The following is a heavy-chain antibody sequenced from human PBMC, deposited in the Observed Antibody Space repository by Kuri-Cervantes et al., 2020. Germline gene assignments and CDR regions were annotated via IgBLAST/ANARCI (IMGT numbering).Heavy chain of an antibody. J-gene: IGHJ4*02. CDR1: GYSISSGFY. CDR3: ARGRRGSSWRYFDY. V-gene: IGHV4-38-2*02. Sequence: ESLKISCTVSGYSISSGFYWGWIRQPPGKGLEWIGSIYRSGSPSYNPSLKSRVTISLDTSKNQFSLKLSSVTAADTALYFCARGRRGSSWRYFDYWGQGTLVTVSS. D-gene: IGHD6-13*01. CDR2: IYRSGSP.